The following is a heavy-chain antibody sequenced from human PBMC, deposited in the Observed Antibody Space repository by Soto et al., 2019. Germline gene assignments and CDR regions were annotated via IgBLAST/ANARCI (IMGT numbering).Heavy chain of an antibody. J-gene: IGHJ6*02. V-gene: IGHV3-23*01. CDR3: TKASSDRHHMDV. CDR2: ITDTAGDT. CDR1: GFTFSIFV. Sequence: GALRLSCAASGFTFSIFVMRWVRQTLGKGLEWVSTITDTAGDTYYTASVKGRFTISRDNSKNTLYLQMTSLRAEDTALYYCTKASSDRHHMDVWGQGTKVTVYS.